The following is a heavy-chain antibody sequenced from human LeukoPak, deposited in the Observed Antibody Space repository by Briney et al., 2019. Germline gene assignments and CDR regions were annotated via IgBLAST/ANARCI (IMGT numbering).Heavy chain of an antibody. CDR1: GGSISSNY. J-gene: IGHJ4*02. CDR3: AREDGGSYWIGY. CDR2: IYYSGST. V-gene: IGHV4-39*07. D-gene: IGHD1-26*01. Sequence: SETLSLTCTVSGGSISSNYWGWIRQPPGKGLEWIGSIYYSGSTYYNPSLKSRVTISVDTSKNQFSLKLSSVTAADTAVYYCAREDGGSYWIGYWGQGTLVTVSS.